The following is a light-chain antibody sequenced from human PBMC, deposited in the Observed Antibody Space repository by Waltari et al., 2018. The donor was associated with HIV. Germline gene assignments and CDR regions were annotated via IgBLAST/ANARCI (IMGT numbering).Light chain of an antibody. CDR1: SSDVGGYNY. J-gene: IGLJ1*01. CDR3: TSYTSSSTYV. Sequence: QSALTQPASVSGSPGQSITISCTGTSSDVGGYNYVSWYQQHPGKAPKLMIYEVSNRPSGVSNRFSGSKSGNTASLTISGLQAEDEADYDCTSYTSSSTYVFGTGTKVTVL. CDR2: EVS. V-gene: IGLV2-14*01.